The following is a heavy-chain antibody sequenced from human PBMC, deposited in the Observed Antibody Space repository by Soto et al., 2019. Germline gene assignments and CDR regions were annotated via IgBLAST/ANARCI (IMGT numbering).Heavy chain of an antibody. CDR3: ARWNFAGAAFDI. CDR2: IYHSGST. CDR1: GGSISSSNW. J-gene: IGHJ3*02. D-gene: IGHD1-7*01. V-gene: IGHV4-4*02. Sequence: SETLSLTCAVSGGSISSSNWWSGVRQPPGKGLEWIGEIYHSGSTNYNPSLKSRVTISVDKSKNQFSLKLSSVTAADTAVYYCARWNFAGAAFDIWGQGTMVTVSS.